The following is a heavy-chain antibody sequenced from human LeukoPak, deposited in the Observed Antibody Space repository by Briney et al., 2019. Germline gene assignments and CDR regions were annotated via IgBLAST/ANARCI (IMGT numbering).Heavy chain of an antibody. CDR1: VFTFSSYW. D-gene: IGHD3-16*01. V-gene: IGHV3-7*03. J-gene: IGHJ6*02. CDR2: INHNGNVN. CDR3: ARGGGLDV. Sequence: SGGSLRLSCAASVFTFSSYWMNWARQAPWKGREWVASINHNGNVNYYVDSVKGRFTISRDNAKNSLYLQMSNLRAEDTAVYFCARGGGLDVWGQGATVTVSS.